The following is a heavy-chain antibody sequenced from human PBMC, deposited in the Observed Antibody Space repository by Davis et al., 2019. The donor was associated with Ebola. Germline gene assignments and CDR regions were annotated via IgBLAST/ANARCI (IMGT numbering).Heavy chain of an antibody. Sequence: SETLSLTCAVSGYSISSGYYWGWIRQPPGKGLEWIGSIYHSVSTYYNPSLKSRVTISVDTSKNQFSLKLSSVTAADTAVYYCATLSGVDIVGASYYYYGMDVWGQGTTVTVSS. J-gene: IGHJ6*02. D-gene: IGHD1-26*01. CDR1: GYSISSGYY. CDR3: ATLSGVDIVGASYYYYGMDV. CDR2: IYHSVST. V-gene: IGHV4-38-2*01.